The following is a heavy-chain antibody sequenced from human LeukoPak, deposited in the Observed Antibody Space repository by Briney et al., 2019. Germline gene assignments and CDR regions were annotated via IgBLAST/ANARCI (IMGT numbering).Heavy chain of an antibody. D-gene: IGHD3-3*01. Sequence: PGGSLRLSCAASGFTFSSYNLNWVRQAPGKGLEWVSSMTSTSHIYYADSVKGRFTISRDNAKNSLYLQMNSLRAEDTAVYYCARDLDFWSDYKDYWGQGTLVTVSS. CDR2: MTSTSHI. CDR1: GFTFSSYN. V-gene: IGHV3-21*01. J-gene: IGHJ4*02. CDR3: ARDLDFWSDYKDY.